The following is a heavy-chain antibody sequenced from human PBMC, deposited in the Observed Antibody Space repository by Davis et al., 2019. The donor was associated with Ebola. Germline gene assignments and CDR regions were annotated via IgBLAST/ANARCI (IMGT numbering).Heavy chain of an antibody. Sequence: GGSLRLSCAASGFTFSAYWMTWVRQAPGKGLEWVANINPDGSETYHVDSVKGRFTISRDNAKNSLYLQMDTLRVEDTAIYYCARDHIPGYGDYGCDYWGQGILVTVSS. CDR1: GFTFSAYW. CDR3: ARDHIPGYGDYGCDY. V-gene: IGHV3-7*01. D-gene: IGHD4-17*01. J-gene: IGHJ4*02. CDR2: INPDGSET.